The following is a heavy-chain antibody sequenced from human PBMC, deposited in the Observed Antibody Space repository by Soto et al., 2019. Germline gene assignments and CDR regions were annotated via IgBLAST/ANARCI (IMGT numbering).Heavy chain of an antibody. CDR2: IYYSGST. V-gene: IGHV4-39*01. Sequence: QLQLQESGPGLVKPSETLSLTCSVSGGSISSSSNYWGWIRQPPGKGLEWIGRIYYSGSTYYNPSLKSRVTISVDTSKNQFSLKLSSVTAADTAVYYCARQPRYCSGGSCYFEGIDSWGQGTLVTVSS. CDR1: GGSISSSSNY. J-gene: IGHJ4*02. CDR3: ARQPRYCSGGSCYFEGIDS. D-gene: IGHD2-15*01.